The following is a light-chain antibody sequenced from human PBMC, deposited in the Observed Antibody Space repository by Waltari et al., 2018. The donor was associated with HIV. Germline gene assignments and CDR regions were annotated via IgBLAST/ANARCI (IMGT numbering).Light chain of an antibody. J-gene: IGLJ2*01. CDR3: QVWDSSSDHVV. CDR2: YDS. CDR1: NIGSKS. V-gene: IGLV3-21*04. Sequence: SYVLTQPPSVSVAPGKTARITCGGNNIGSKSVHWYQQKPGQAPVLVIYYDSDRPSGFPGRFSGSNSGNTATLTISRVEAGDEADYYCQVWDSSSDHVVFGGGTKLTVL.